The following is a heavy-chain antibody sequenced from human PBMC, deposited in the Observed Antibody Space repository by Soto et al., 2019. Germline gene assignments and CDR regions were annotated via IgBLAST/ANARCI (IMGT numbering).Heavy chain of an antibody. Sequence: QMQLVQSGPEVKKPGTSVKVSCKAGGFTFSASAVQWVRQARGQRLEWIGWIVVGSGDTNYAQKFQERVTITRDQSTSTAYMELSTLRSEDTAVYYCAAGQDHLVASRQGYGMDIWGQGTTVTVSS. V-gene: IGHV1-58*01. CDR2: IVVGSGDT. D-gene: IGHD2-15*01. J-gene: IGHJ6*02. CDR3: AAGQDHLVASRQGYGMDI. CDR1: GFTFSASA.